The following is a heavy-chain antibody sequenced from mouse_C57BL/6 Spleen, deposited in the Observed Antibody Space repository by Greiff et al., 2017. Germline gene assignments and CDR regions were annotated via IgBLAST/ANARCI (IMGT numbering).Heavy chain of an antibody. CDR3: AVIVTTPYYFDD. Sequence: VQLKESGAELVKPGASVKLSCTASGFNIKDYYLHWVKQRTEQGLEWIGRIDPADGETKYAPKFQGKATITADTSSNTAYLQLSSLTSEDTAVYYCAVIVTTPYYFDDWGQGTTLTVSS. J-gene: IGHJ2*01. CDR2: IDPADGET. D-gene: IGHD2-5*01. CDR1: GFNIKDYY. V-gene: IGHV14-2*01.